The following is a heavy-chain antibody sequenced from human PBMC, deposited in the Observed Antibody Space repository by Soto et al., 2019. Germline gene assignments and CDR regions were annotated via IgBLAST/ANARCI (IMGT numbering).Heavy chain of an antibody. D-gene: IGHD3-16*01. J-gene: IGHJ3*01. V-gene: IGHV3-23*01. Sequence: EVQLLESGGGLVQPGGSLRLSCAASGITFSTYAMIWVRQAPGEGLEWVSAISGGGGTTYYADSEKGRFTISRDNSKNTLSLQMNSLRVEDTAIYYCAKDWGVWGQGTMVTVSS. CDR2: ISGGGGTT. CDR3: AKDWGV. CDR1: GITFSTYA.